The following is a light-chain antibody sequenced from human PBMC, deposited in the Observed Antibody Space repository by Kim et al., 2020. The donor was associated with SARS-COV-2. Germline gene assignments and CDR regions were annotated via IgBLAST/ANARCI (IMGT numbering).Light chain of an antibody. Sequence: SYELTQPPSVSVSPGQTASIPCSGDNLEAKDVCWYQQRPGQSPVLVIYQDAKRPSDVPERFSGSNSGNTATLTVSGTQPSDEADYYCQAWDTSSDYVVFG. CDR2: QDA. V-gene: IGLV3-1*01. CDR1: NLEAKD. CDR3: QAWDTSSDYVV. J-gene: IGLJ2*01.